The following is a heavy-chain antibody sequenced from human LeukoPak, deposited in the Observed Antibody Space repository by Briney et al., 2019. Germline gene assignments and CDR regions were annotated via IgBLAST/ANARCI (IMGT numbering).Heavy chain of an antibody. CDR2: IYSGGST. Sequence: GSLRLSCAASGFTVSSNYMSWVRQAPGKGLEWVSVIYSGGSTYYADSVKGRFTISRDNSKNTLYLQMNSLRAEDTAVYYCARDNAMVRGVIISGYYYGMDVWGQGTTVTVSS. CDR3: ARDNAMVRGVIISGYYYGMDV. CDR1: GFTVSSNY. D-gene: IGHD3-10*01. J-gene: IGHJ6*02. V-gene: IGHV3-66*01.